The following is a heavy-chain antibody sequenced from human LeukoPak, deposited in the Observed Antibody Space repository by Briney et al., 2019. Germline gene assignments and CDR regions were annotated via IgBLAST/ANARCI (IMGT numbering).Heavy chain of an antibody. J-gene: IGHJ3*02. CDR1: GFTFSSYG. CDR2: IWYDGSNK. CDR3: ARRQQQRNDAFDI. D-gene: IGHD6-13*01. V-gene: IGHV3-33*01. Sequence: GSLILACAASGFTFSSYGMHWVRQAPGKGLEWVAVIWYDGSNKYYADSVKGRFTISRDNSKNTLYLQMNSLRAEDTAVHYCARRQQQRNDAFDIWGQGTMVTVSS.